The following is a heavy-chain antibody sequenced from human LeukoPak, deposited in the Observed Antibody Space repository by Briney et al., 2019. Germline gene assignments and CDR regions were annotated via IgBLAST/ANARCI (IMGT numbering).Heavy chain of an antibody. D-gene: IGHD1-7*01. CDR3: ARPLQRELHYYYYYGMDV. Sequence: SETLSLTCAVYGGSFSGYYWSWIRQPPGKGLEWIGEINHSGSTNYNPSLKSRVTISVDTSKNQFSLKLSSVTAADTAVYYCARPLQRELHYYYYYGMDVWGQGTTVTVSS. J-gene: IGHJ6*02. V-gene: IGHV4-34*01. CDR2: INHSGST. CDR1: GGSFSGYY.